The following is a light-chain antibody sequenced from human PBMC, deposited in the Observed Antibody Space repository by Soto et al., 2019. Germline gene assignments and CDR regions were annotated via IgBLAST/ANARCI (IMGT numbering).Light chain of an antibody. CDR1: QSFRSSY. Sequence: EIGLTKSPGTLSLSPGERATLSCRASQSFRSSYLAWYQQKPCPAPWLLIYGPSSRATCIPDRFSGSGSGTDFTFIIRRLEPADFAVSYCQQYGSSPQTFGQGTRVEIK. J-gene: IGKJ1*01. CDR3: QQYGSSPQT. V-gene: IGKV3-20*01. CDR2: GPS.